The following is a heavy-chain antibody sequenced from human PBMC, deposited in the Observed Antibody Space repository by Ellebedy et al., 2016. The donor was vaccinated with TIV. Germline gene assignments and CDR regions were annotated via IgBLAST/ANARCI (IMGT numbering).Heavy chain of an antibody. J-gene: IGHJ4*02. CDR2: ISAYTGDT. D-gene: IGHD1-26*01. CDR1: GYAFDRYI. V-gene: IGHV1-18*01. CDR3: ARDMVQGMVAEYLWLDY. Sequence: ASVKVSCKASGYAFDRYIISWVRQAPGQGLEWMGWISAYTGDTNYAQKFRDRVTLTTDTSTSTAYMDLRSLTSDDTAVYYCARDMVQGMVAEYLWLDYWGQGTLVTVSS.